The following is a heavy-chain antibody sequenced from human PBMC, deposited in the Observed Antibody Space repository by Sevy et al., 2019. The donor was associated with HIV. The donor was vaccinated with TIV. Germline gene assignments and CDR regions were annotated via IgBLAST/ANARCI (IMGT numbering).Heavy chain of an antibody. V-gene: IGHV3-7*01. D-gene: IGHD5-18*01. CDR3: ARQSGVLDGVTAMPDAFDL. CDR2: IKQDGSEK. CDR1: GFTLSSYW. Sequence: GGSLRLSCAGSGFTLSSYWMSWVRQAPGRGLEWVANIKQDGSEKYYVDSVKGRFTISRDNAENSMYLQMNSLRDEDTAMYYCARQSGVLDGVTAMPDAFDLWGRGTMVTVSS. J-gene: IGHJ3*01.